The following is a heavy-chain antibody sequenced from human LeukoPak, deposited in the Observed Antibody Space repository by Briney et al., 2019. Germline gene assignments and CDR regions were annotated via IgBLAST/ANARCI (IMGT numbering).Heavy chain of an antibody. D-gene: IGHD6-13*01. CDR2: INHSGST. Sequence: PSETLSLTCTVSGGSISSYYWSWIRQPPGKGLEWIGEINHSGSTNYNPSLKSRVTISVDTSKNQFSLKLSSVTAADTAVYYCARGPSTAAASSCCFDYWGQGTLVTVSS. V-gene: IGHV4-34*01. CDR1: GGSISSYY. CDR3: ARGPSTAAASSCCFDY. J-gene: IGHJ4*02.